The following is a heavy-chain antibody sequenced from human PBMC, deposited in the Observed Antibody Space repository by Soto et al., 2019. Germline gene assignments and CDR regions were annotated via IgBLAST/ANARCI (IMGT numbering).Heavy chain of an antibody. CDR1: GFSLRTSVVG. Sequence: QITLKESGPTLVQPTQTLTLTCALSGFSLRTSVVGVGWIRQPPGKALEWLALIYWDGYKHYSPSLKRRLTIPQDTSKNHVVLTRTNMDPVDTATYYWAHKGGGDRILDYWGQGTLVTVSS. CDR2: IYWDGYK. J-gene: IGHJ4*02. D-gene: IGHD3-16*01. V-gene: IGHV2-5*02. CDR3: AHKGGGDRILDY.